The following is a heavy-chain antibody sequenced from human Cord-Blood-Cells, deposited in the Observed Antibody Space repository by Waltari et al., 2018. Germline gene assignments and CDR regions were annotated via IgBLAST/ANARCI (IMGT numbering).Heavy chain of an antibody. V-gene: IGHV3-21*01. D-gene: IGHD3-22*01. Sequence: EVQLVESGGGLVKPGGSLRLSCAASGFTFSSYSMNWVRQAPGKGLEGVSSISSSSSYIDYAGSVKGRFTIARDNAKNSLYLQMNSLRAEDTAVYYCARDLDRSGYYCLDYWGQGTLVTVSS. J-gene: IGHJ4*02. CDR1: GFTFSSYS. CDR3: ARDLDRSGYYCLDY. CDR2: ISSSSSYI.